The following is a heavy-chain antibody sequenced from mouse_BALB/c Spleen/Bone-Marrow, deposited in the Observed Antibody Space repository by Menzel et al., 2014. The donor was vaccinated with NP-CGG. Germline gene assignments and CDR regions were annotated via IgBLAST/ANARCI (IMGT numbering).Heavy chain of an antibody. CDR3: TRDAKDY. CDR1: GYTFTSYW. J-gene: IGHJ4*01. Sequence: QVHVKQSGAELVKPGASVKMSCKASGYTFTSYWMHWVRQTPGQGLEWIGVIDPSDSYTSYIQKFKGKATLTVDTSSSTAYMQLSSLTSEDSAVYYCTRDAKDYWGQGTSVTVSS. CDR2: IDPSDSYT. V-gene: IGHV1S127*01.